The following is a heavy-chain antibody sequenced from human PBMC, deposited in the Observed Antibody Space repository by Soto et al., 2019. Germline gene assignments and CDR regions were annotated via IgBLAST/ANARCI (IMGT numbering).Heavy chain of an antibody. CDR2: IYTSGST. J-gene: IGHJ5*02. CDR1: GGSISSYY. D-gene: IGHD6-13*01. V-gene: IGHV4-4*07. Sequence: SETLSLTCTVSGGSISSYYWGWIRQPAGKGLEWIGRIYTSGSTNYNPSLESRVTMSVDTSKNQFSLKLSSVTAADTAVYYCARFRGSSCDNWFDPWGQGTLVTVSS. CDR3: ARFRGSSCDNWFDP.